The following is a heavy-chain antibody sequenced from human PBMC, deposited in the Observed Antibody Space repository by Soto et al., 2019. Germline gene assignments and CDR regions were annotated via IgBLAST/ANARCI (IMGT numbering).Heavy chain of an antibody. Sequence: PSQTLSLTCAVYGGSFSGYYWSWIRQPPGKGLEWIGEINHSGSTNYNPSLKSRVTISVDTSKNQFSLKLSSVTAADTAVYYCARKYRSGWYDGVRMAYNWFDPWGQGTLVTVSS. CDR1: GGSFSGYY. D-gene: IGHD6-19*01. V-gene: IGHV4-34*01. CDR3: ARKYRSGWYDGVRMAYNWFDP. CDR2: INHSGST. J-gene: IGHJ5*02.